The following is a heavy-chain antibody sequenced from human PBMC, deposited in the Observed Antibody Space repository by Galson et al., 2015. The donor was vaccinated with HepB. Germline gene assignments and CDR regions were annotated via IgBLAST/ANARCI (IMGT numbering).Heavy chain of an antibody. Sequence: QVQLQESGPGLVKPSETLSLTCTVSGGSISSYYWSWIRQPPGKGLEWIGYIYYSGSTNYNPSLKSRVTISVDTSKNQFSLKLSSVTAADTAVYYCARARGGIWGSYRTGGFDYWGQGTLVTVSS. D-gene: IGHD3-16*02. J-gene: IGHJ4*02. V-gene: IGHV4-59*01. CDR2: IYYSGST. CDR3: ARARGGIWGSYRTGGFDY. CDR1: GGSISSYY.